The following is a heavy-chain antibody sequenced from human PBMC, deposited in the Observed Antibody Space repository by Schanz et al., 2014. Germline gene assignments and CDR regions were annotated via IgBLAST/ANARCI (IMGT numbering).Heavy chain of an antibody. CDR2: ITGGGST. CDR1: GFSFRSHA. V-gene: IGHV3-23*04. Sequence: EVRLVESGGGVVQPGASLRLSCAAAGFSFRSHAMSWVRQSPGKGLEWISAITGGGSTHYIDSVKGRFTISSDDSKNMVYLQMDSLRADDTAIYYCARRGSGGIFDFEDFWGQGTLVTVSS. D-gene: IGHD3-9*01. J-gene: IGHJ4*02. CDR3: ARRGSGGIFDFEDF.